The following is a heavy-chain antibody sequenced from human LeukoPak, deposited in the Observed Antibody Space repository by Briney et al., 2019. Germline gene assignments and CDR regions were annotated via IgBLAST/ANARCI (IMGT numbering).Heavy chain of an antibody. CDR2: IDPDSGVT. V-gene: IGHV1-2*02. D-gene: IGHD3-22*01. CDR3: AREYYDSSGRKHAFDI. CDR1: GYTFIDYY. J-gene: IGHJ3*02. Sequence: ASVKVSCKASGYTFIDYYMHWVRQAPGQELEWMGRIDPDSGVTGYAQNFQGRVTMTTDTSISTAYMELSRLRSDDTAVYYCAREYYDSSGRKHAFDIWGQGTMVTVSS.